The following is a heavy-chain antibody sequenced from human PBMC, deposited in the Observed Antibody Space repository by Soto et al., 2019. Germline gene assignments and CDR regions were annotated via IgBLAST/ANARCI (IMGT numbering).Heavy chain of an antibody. Sequence: WTWIRQHPGQGLEWIGIISYSGSTCYSSSLKGRVAISADTSKNQFSLKLNSVTAADTAVYYCTRGDYWGQGTLVTVSS. CDR3: TRGDY. CDR2: ISYSGST. V-gene: IGHV4-31*02. J-gene: IGHJ4*02.